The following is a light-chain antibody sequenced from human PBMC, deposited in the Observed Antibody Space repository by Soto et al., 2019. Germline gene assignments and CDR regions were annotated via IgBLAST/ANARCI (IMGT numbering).Light chain of an antibody. V-gene: IGLV2-14*01. CDR2: EVS. CDR3: TSYTRSRTLL. J-gene: IGLJ2*01. Sequence: QSALTQPASVSGSPGQSITISCTGTSSDVGGYNYVSWYQQHPDKAPKLIIFEVSHRPSGVSNRFSGSKSGNTASLTISGLQAEDEADYYCTSYTRSRTLLFGGGTKLTVL. CDR1: SSDVGGYNY.